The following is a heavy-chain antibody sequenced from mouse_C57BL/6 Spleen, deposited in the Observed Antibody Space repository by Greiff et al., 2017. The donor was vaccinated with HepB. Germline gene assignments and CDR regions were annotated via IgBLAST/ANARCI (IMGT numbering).Heavy chain of an antibody. V-gene: IGHV1-7*01. J-gene: IGHJ2*01. CDR2: INPSSGYT. Sequence: VQLQQSGAELAKPGASVKLSCKASGYTFTSYWMHWVKQRPGQGLEWIGYINPSSGYTKYNQKFKDKDTLTADKSSSTAYMQLSSLTYEDSAVYYCALTGTVYYFDYWGQGTTLTVSS. CDR3: ALTGTVYYFDY. CDR1: GYTFTSYW. D-gene: IGHD4-1*01.